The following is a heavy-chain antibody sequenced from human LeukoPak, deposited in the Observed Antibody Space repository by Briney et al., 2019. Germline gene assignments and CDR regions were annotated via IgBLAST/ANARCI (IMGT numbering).Heavy chain of an antibody. CDR1: GFTFDDYA. V-gene: IGHV3-43D*04. Sequence: GGSLRLSCAASGFTFDDYAMQWVRQAPGKGLEWVSLISWDGGSTYYADSVKGRFTISRDNSKNSLYLQMNSLRAEDTALYYCAKDSRGVVPAAIDDWGQGTLVTVSS. CDR2: ISWDGGST. J-gene: IGHJ4*02. CDR3: AKDSRGVVPAAIDD. D-gene: IGHD2-2*02.